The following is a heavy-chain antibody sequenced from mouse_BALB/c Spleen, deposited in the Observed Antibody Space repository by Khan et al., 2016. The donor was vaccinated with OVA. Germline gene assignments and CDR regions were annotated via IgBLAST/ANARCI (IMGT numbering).Heavy chain of an antibody. Sequence: VQLEQSGAELARPGASVKMSCKASGFTFTSYTMHWVKQRPGQGLEWIGYINPSSGYTKYNQKFKDKATLTADKSSRTAYMQLSSLTSEDSEVYYCARTHERWGQGTTLTVSS. CDR2: INPSSGYT. CDR3: ARTHER. CDR1: GFTFTSYT. J-gene: IGHJ2*01. V-gene: IGHV1-4*01.